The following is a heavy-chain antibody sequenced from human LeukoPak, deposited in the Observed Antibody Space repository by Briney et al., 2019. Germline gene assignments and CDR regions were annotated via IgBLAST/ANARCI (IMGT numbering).Heavy chain of an antibody. CDR3: AKAEYYDILTGYSLDY. V-gene: IGHV3-9*01. CDR2: ISWNSGSI. D-gene: IGHD3-9*01. Sequence: PGRSLRLSCAASGFTFDDYVMHWVRQAPGKGLEWVSGISWNSGSIGYADSVKGRFTISRGNAKNSLYLQMNSLRAEDTALYYCAKAEYYDILTGYSLDYWGQGTLVTVSS. CDR1: GFTFDDYV. J-gene: IGHJ4*02.